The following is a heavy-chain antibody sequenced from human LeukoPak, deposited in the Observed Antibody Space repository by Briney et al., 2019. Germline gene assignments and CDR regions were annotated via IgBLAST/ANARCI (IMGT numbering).Heavy chain of an antibody. J-gene: IGHJ4*02. D-gene: IGHD6-6*01. CDR2: MSPSGST. V-gene: IGHV4-4*07. CDR3: ARGGSFINSSPSFDY. CDR1: GASVNSYY. Sequence: SETLSLTCTVSGASVNSYYWSWIRQPAGKGLEWIGRMSPSGSTNYRPSLKSRVTMSGDTSKYQFFLKLSFVTAADTAVYYCARGGSFINSSPSFDYWGQGTLVTVSS.